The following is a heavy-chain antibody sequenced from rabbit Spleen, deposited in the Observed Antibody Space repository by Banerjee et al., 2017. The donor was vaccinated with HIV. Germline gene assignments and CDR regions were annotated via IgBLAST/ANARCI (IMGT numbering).Heavy chain of an antibody. CDR1: GFDFSSRYY. D-gene: IGHD4-1*01. CDR3: ARETSSGWGVVLYYFSL. V-gene: IGHV1S45*01. Sequence: QEQLVESGGDLVQPGASLTLTCTASGFDFSSRYYMCWVRQAPGKGLEWIGCIGTGSGSTWYASWAKGRFTISKTSSTTVTLQMTSLTAADTATYFCARETSSGWGVVLYYFSLWGPGTLVTVS. J-gene: IGHJ4*01. CDR2: IGTGSGST.